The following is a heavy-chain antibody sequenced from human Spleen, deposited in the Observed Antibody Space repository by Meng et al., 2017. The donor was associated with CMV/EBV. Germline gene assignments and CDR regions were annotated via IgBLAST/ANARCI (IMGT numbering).Heavy chain of an antibody. V-gene: IGHV3-48*03. CDR1: GFTFSSYE. D-gene: IGHD1-1*01. CDR2: VSRSGTVI. Sequence: GESLKISCVASGFTFSSYEMNWVRQAPGKGLEWVAYVSRSGTVIYYADSVKGRFIISRDNSNNTLYLQMNSLRAEDTAVYYCAKERHWGQGTLVTVSS. J-gene: IGHJ4*02. CDR3: AKERH.